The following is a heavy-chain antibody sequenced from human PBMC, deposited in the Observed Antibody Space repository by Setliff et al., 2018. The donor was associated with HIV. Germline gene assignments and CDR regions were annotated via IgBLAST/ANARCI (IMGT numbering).Heavy chain of an antibody. D-gene: IGHD3-3*01. CDR3: ARDLKRTVFGVVMIVGDAFDV. V-gene: IGHV1-69*05. CDR1: GGTFSRFA. J-gene: IGHJ3*01. CDR2: IIHIFGTA. Sequence: SVKVSCKASGGTFSRFAINWVRQSLGQGLEWMGGIIHIFGTANYAQKYQGKVTITRDTSASTAYMELSSLRSNDTAVYYCARDLKRTVFGVVMIVGDAFDVWGQGTMVTVSS.